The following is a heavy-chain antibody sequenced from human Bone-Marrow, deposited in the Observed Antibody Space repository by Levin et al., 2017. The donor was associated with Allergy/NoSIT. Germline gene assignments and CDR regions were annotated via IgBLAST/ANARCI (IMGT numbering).Heavy chain of an antibody. CDR2: INSDGSST. D-gene: IGHD2-21*02. J-gene: IGHJ4*02. CDR3: ARRGPILWGGDCSELDY. V-gene: IGHV3-74*01. CDR1: GFTFSSYW. Sequence: GESLKISCAASGFTFSSYWMHWVRQAPGKGLVWVSRINSDGSSTSYADSVKGRFTISRDNAKNTLYLQMNSLRAEDTAVYYCARRGPILWGGDCSELDYWGQGTLVTVSS.